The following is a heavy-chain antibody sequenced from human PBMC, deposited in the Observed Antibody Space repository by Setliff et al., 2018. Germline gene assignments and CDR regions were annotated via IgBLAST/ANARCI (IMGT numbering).Heavy chain of an antibody. CDR2: IYYSGST. J-gene: IGHJ4*02. D-gene: IGHD3-16*01. Sequence: SETLSLTCTVSGGSISSYHWSWIRQPPGKRLEWIGYIYYSGSTNYNPSLESRVTISVDTSKNQFSLRLNSATAADTAVYYCARLRGAFDYWGQGTLVTVSS. CDR1: GGSISSYH. V-gene: IGHV4-59*01. CDR3: ARLRGAFDY.